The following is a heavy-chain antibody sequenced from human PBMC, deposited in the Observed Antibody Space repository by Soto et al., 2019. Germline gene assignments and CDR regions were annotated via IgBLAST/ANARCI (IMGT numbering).Heavy chain of an antibody. Sequence: QVHLVQSGAEVKKPGASVKVSCKASGYTFTSYGTTWVRQAPGQGLEWMGWISAHNGNKVYAKKIQGRVIVTRDTSTSTAYMELRSLRSDDTAVYYCARGRYGDYWRQGALVTVSS. V-gene: IGHV1-18*01. CDR1: GYTFTSYG. CDR3: ARGRYGDY. D-gene: IGHD1-1*01. CDR2: ISAHNGNK. J-gene: IGHJ4*02.